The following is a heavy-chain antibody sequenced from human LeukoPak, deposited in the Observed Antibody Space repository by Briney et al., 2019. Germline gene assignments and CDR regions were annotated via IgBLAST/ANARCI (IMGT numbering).Heavy chain of an antibody. V-gene: IGHV3-23*01. CDR1: GFTFRRYA. CDR3: ASRPLYSSGWPPRDY. J-gene: IGHJ4*02. Sequence: PGGSLRLSCAASGFTFRRYAMSWVRQAPGKGVEWVSDISGSGGSTYYADSVKGRFTISRDNSKHTLYLQMNSLRAEDTAVYYCASRPLYSSGWPPRDYWGQGTLVTVSS. D-gene: IGHD6-19*01. CDR2: ISGSGGST.